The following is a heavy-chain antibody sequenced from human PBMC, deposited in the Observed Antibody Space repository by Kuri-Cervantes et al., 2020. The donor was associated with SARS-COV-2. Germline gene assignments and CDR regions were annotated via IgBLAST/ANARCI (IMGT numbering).Heavy chain of an antibody. J-gene: IGHJ3*02. CDR3: ARAPFEGDAFDI. CDR1: SGSISSGDYY. Sequence: LRLSCTVSSGSISSGDYYWSWIRQPPGKGLEWIGYIYYSGSTYYNPSLKSRVTISVDTSKNQFSLKLSSVTAADTAVYYCARAPFEGDAFDIWGQGTMVTVSS. CDR2: IYYSGST. V-gene: IGHV4-30-4*08. D-gene: IGHD3-9*01.